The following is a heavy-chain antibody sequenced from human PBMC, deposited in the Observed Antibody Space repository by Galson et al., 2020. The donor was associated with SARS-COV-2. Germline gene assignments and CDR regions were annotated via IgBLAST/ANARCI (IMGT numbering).Heavy chain of an antibody. CDR1: GYTFTSYY. Sequence: ASVKVSCKVSGYTFTSYYMHWVRQAPGQGLEWMGIINPSGGSTSYAQKFQGRVTMTRDTSTSTVYMELSSLRSEDTAVYYCARDQRVRGVIDYYYGMDVWGQGTTVTVSS. CDR2: INPSGGST. CDR3: ARDQRVRGVIDYYYGMDV. J-gene: IGHJ6*02. V-gene: IGHV1-46*01. D-gene: IGHD3-10*01.